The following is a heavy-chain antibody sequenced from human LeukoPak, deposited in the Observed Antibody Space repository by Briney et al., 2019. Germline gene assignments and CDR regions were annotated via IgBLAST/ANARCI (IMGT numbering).Heavy chain of an antibody. CDR3: ARGGLEAEATDVY. J-gene: IGHJ1*01. V-gene: IGHV1-2*02. D-gene: IGHD6-25*01. CDR1: GYTFIQYY. CDR2: VNPSSDGT. Sequence: ASVTVTCLSSGYTFIQYYLHWLRQAPGQGIVRQGWVNPSSDGTRYAQRLQDRVTMTRDTSITTAYMELSRLRPDDAAVYFCARGGLEAEATDVYWGQDTGDTVSS.